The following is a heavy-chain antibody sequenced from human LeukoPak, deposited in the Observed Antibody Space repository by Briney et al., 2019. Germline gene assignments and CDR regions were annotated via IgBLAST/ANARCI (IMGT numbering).Heavy chain of an antibody. Sequence: GGSLRLSCAASVFTVSSNYMSWVRQAPGRGLEWVSVIYSGGSTYYADSVKGRFTISRDNSKNTLYLQMISLRPEDTAVYYCAKDTSIGKYCTNGVCSPFDYWGQGTLVTVPS. V-gene: IGHV3-53*01. J-gene: IGHJ4*02. CDR2: IYSGGST. CDR3: AKDTSIGKYCTNGVCSPFDY. D-gene: IGHD2-8*01. CDR1: VFTVSSNY.